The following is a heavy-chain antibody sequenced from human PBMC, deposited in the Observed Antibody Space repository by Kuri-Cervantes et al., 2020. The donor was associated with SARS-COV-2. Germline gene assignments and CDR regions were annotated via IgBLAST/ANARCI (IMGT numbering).Heavy chain of an antibody. J-gene: IGHJ4*02. V-gene: IGHV3-7*04. Sequence: GESLKISFAASGFTFSSYWMSWVRQAPGKGLEWVANIKQDGSEKYYVDSVKGRFTISRDNAKNSLYLQMNSLRAEDTAVYYCARAVLGVVTYFDYWGQGTLVTVSS. CDR1: GFTFSSYW. CDR2: IKQDGSEK. CDR3: ARAVLGVVTYFDY. D-gene: IGHD3-3*01.